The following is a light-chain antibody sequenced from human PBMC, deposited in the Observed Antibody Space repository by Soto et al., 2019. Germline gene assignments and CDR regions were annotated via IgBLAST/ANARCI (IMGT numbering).Light chain of an antibody. J-gene: IGKJ5*01. CDR2: GAY. CDR1: QVICNY. CDR3: QKYNSGLIT. Sequence: DIQMTQSPSTLSGSVGDRVTITCRASQVICNYLAWYQQKPGKVPKLLIYGAYTLQSGVPSRFSGSGSGTDFTLTISSLQPEDVAIYYCQKYNSGLITFGQGTRLEIK. V-gene: IGKV1-27*01.